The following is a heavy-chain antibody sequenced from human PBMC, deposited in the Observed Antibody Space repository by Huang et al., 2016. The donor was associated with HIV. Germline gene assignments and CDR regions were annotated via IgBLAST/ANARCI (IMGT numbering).Heavy chain of an antibody. Sequence: EVELVESGGGLVKPGGSLRLSCAASGFAFSSYGRNWVRQARGKGLEWCALIGSDSSYIDYADSVKGRVTISRDNAKSSIYLQLDSLRAEDTAVYYCAYQQWLVGGLNHWGQGTLVVVSS. CDR3: AYQQWLVGGLNH. CDR1: GFAFSSYG. V-gene: IGHV3-21*02. D-gene: IGHD6-19*01. CDR2: IGSDSSYI. J-gene: IGHJ5*02.